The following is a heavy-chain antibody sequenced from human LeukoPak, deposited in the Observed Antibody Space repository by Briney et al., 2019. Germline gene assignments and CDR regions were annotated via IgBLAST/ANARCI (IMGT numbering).Heavy chain of an antibody. V-gene: IGHV3-9*01. Sequence: GGSLRLSCAASGFTFDDYAMHWVRQAPGKGLEGVSGISWNSGSIGYADSVKGRFTISRDNAKNSLYLQMNSLRAEDTALYYCAKDTNYYGSGSIAWGQGTLVTVSS. CDR3: AKDTNYYGSGSIA. CDR1: GFTFDDYA. J-gene: IGHJ5*02. CDR2: ISWNSGSI. D-gene: IGHD3-10*01.